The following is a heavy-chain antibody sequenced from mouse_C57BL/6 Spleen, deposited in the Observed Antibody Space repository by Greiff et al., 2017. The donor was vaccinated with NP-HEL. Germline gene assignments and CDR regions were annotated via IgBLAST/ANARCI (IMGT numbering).Heavy chain of an antibody. J-gene: IGHJ4*01. CDR1: GYTFTSYW. CDR3: AAAAMDY. CDR2: IDPSDSYT. V-gene: IGHV1-50*01. Sequence: QVQLQQPGAELVKPGASVKLSCKASGYTFTSYWMQWVKQRPGQGLEWIGKIDPSDSYTNYNHKFKGKATLTVDASSSTAYMQLSSLTSEDSAVYYCAAAAMDYWGQGTSVTVSS.